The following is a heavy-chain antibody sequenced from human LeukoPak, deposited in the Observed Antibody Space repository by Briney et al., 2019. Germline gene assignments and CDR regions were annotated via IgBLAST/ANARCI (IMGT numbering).Heavy chain of an antibody. V-gene: IGHV1-2*02. CDR2: INPNSGGT. Sequence: ASVKVSCKASGYTFTGYYMHWVRQAPGQGLEWMGWINPNSGGTNYAQKFQGRVTMTRDTSISTAYMELSRLRSDDTAVYYCARSHPFDDILTGLDYWGQGTLVTVSS. CDR3: ARSHPFDDILTGLDY. D-gene: IGHD3-9*01. CDR1: GYTFTGYY. J-gene: IGHJ4*02.